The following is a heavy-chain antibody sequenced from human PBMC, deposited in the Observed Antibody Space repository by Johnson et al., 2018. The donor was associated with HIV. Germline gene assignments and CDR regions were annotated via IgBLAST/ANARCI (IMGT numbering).Heavy chain of an antibody. V-gene: IGHV3-23*04. CDR1: GFTFSDYY. Sequence: VQLVESGGGVVQRGRSLRLSCAASGFTFSDYYMSWIRQAPGKGLVWVSTISSSGGNTYYADSVKGRFTISRDNSKNTMYLQMNSLRAEDTAVYYCARGEWFDSSSTSAFDIWGQGTMVTVSS. CDR2: ISSSGGNT. J-gene: IGHJ3*02. CDR3: ARGEWFDSSSTSAFDI. D-gene: IGHD6-13*01.